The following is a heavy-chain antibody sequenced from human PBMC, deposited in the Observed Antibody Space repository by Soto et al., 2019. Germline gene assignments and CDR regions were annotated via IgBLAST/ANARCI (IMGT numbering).Heavy chain of an antibody. V-gene: IGHV3-7*03. J-gene: IGHJ4*02. CDR2: IKRDGSEK. CDR1: GFMFGSYW. D-gene: IGHD4-17*01. Sequence: QTGGSLRLSCTASGFMFGSYWMTWVRHVPGKGLQWVANIKRDGSEKYYVDFVKGRFTISRDNADNSVFLDMNNLRVDDTATYYCARVRATDYEIDYWGQGXLVTVSS. CDR3: ARVRATDYEIDY.